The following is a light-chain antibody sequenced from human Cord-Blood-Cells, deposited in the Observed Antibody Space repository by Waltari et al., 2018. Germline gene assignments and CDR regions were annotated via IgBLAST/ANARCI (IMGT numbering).Light chain of an antibody. V-gene: IGKV1-39*01. CDR1: QCISSY. CDR3: QQSYSTPYS. CDR2: AAS. Sequence: EIQMTKSPSPLSASVGDRVTITCRASQCISSYLNWYQQKPGKAPKLLIYAASSWQSGVPSRFSGSGSGTDFTLTISSLQPEDFATYYCQQSYSTPYSFGQGTKLEIK. J-gene: IGKJ2*03.